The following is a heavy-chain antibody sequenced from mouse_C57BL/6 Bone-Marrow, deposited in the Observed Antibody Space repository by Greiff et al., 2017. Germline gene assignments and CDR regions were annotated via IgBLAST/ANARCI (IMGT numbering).Heavy chain of an antibody. CDR2: IDPSDSYT. V-gene: IGHV1-50*01. Sequence: QVQLQQPGAELVKPGASVKLSCKASGYTFTSYWMQWVKQRPGQGLEWIGEIDPSDSYTNYNQKFKGKATLTVDTSSSTAYMQLSSLTSEDSAVYYCARQVFDWYFDVWGTGTTVTVSS. CDR1: GYTFTSYW. J-gene: IGHJ1*03. CDR3: ARQVFDWYFDV.